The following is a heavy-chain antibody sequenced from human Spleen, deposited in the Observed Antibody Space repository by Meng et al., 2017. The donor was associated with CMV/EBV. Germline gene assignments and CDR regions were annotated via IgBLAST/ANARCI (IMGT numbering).Heavy chain of an antibody. J-gene: IGHJ4*02. Sequence: LSCAASGFTFSNYPIHWVRQAPGKGLEWVAITSYDGSTKYYADSVKGRFTISRDNSRTTLFLQMNSLRPEDTAVYYCARDRHLTIDYWGQGTLVTVSS. CDR2: TSYDGSTK. CDR1: GFTFSNYP. CDR3: ARDRHLTIDY. V-gene: IGHV3-30*04.